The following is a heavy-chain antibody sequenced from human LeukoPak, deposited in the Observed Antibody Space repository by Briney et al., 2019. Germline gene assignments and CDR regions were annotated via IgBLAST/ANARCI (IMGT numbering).Heavy chain of an antibody. J-gene: IGHJ4*02. D-gene: IGHD2-2*01. CDR3: ARAGVGYCTSTSCSLDY. Sequence: SETLSLTCTVSGGSISSGDYYWSWIRQPPGKGLEWIGYIYYSGSTYYNPSLKSRVTVSVDTSKNQFSLKLNSVTAADTAVYYCARAGVGYCTSTSCSLDYWGQGTLVTVSS. CDR2: IYYSGST. CDR1: GGSISSGDYY. V-gene: IGHV4-30-4*01.